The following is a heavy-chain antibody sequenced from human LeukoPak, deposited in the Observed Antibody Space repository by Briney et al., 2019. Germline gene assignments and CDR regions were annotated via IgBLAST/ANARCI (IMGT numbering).Heavy chain of an antibody. CDR1: GGSISSYY. Sequence: SETLSLTCTVSGGSISSYYWSWIRQPPEKGLEWIGYIYYSGSTNYNPSLKSRVTISVDTSKNQFSLKLSSVTAADTAVYYCARHDGPRVYSEFDPWGQGTLVTVSS. CDR2: IYYSGST. J-gene: IGHJ5*02. CDR3: ARHDGPRVYSEFDP. D-gene: IGHD6-13*01. V-gene: IGHV4-59*08.